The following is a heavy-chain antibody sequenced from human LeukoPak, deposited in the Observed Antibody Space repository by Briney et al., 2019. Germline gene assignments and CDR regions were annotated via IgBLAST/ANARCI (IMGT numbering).Heavy chain of an antibody. CDR3: ARGLEGYASGSYYFDY. D-gene: IGHD2-2*01. J-gene: IGHJ4*02. Sequence: KPSETLSLTCTVSGDSISSSYYYWGWIRQPPGKGLEWIGSIRYSGSTYHNPSLKSRVTISVDTSKNQFSLKLSSVTTSDTAVYYCARGLEGYASGSYYFDYWGQGTLVTVSS. V-gene: IGHV4-39*01. CDR2: IRYSGST. CDR1: GDSISSSYYY.